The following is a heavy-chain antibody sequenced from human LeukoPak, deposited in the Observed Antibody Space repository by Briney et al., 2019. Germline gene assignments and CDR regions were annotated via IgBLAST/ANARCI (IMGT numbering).Heavy chain of an antibody. J-gene: IGHJ4*02. V-gene: IGHV3-30*18. CDR2: ISDDESNK. D-gene: IGHD4-11*01. Sequence: GRSLRLSCAASGFTYISYDMHWVRQAPGKGLEWVAVISDDESNKYFADSVKGLFTISRDNPKNSLYLQMNSLRTEDTAVYYGAKSTTVTTQQRGYFDYWGQGTLVTVSS. CDR3: AKSTTVTTQQRGYFDY. CDR1: GFTYISYD.